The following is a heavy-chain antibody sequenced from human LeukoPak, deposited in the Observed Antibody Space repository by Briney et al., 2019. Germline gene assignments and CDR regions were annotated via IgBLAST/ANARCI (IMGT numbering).Heavy chain of an antibody. Sequence: PGGSLRLSCAASGFSFSVYDMNWVRQAPGRGLEWVAYISRSSSPIHYADSVKGRFTISRDNAKNSLYLQMNSLRAEDTGVYYCARGDTQSKYRQFDSWGQGSLVIVSS. D-gene: IGHD1-26*01. CDR1: GFSFSVYD. V-gene: IGHV3-48*04. CDR2: ISRSSSPI. CDR3: ARGDTQSKYRQFDS. J-gene: IGHJ4*02.